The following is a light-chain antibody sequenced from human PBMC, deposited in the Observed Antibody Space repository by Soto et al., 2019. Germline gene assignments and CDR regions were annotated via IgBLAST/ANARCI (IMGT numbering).Light chain of an antibody. CDR3: SSYTTSNTRQIV. Sequence: QSVLTQPASVSGSPGQSITISCTGTSSDVGGYNYVSWYQQHPGKAPKFMIYDVSNRPSGVSNRFSGSKSGNTASLTISGFQAEDEADYYCSSYTTSNTRQIVFGTGTKVTV. CDR1: SSDVGGYNY. CDR2: DVS. J-gene: IGLJ1*01. V-gene: IGLV2-14*01.